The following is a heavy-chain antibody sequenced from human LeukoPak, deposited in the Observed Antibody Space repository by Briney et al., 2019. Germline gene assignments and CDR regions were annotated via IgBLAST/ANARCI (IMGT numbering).Heavy chain of an antibody. D-gene: IGHD4-17*01. V-gene: IGHV1-46*03. CDR1: GYTFTGYY. CDR2: INPSGGST. Sequence: ASVKVSCKASGYTFTGYYMHWVRQAPGKGLEWMGIINPSGGSTSYAQKFQGRVTMTRDTSTSTVYMELSSLRSEGTAVYYCARVTYGDFSDAFDIWGQGTMVTVSS. CDR3: ARVTYGDFSDAFDI. J-gene: IGHJ3*02.